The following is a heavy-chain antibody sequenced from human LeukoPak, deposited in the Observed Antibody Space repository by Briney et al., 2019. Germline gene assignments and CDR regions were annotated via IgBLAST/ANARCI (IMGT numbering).Heavy chain of an antibody. Sequence: AGESLKISCKGSGYSFTSHWIGWVRQMPGKGLEWMGIIYPGDSDTRYSPSFQGQVTISADKSISTAYLQWSSLKASDTAMYYCARQYYDYVWGSYRYYDYWGQGTLVTVSS. CDR2: IYPGDSDT. D-gene: IGHD3-16*02. CDR1: GYSFTSHW. J-gene: IGHJ4*02. CDR3: ARQYYDYVWGSYRYYDY. V-gene: IGHV5-51*01.